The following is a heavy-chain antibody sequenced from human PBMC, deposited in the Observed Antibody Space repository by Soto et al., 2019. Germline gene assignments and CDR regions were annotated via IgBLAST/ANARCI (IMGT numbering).Heavy chain of an antibody. Sequence: GGSLRLSCAASEFTLSSCGMGWVRQAPGKGLEWVSDITDSGASTYYAASVKGRFTISRDNTKSTLYLQMNSLRAEATALYYCAKGRSYYYYYGVDVWGQGTTVTVSS. J-gene: IGHJ6*02. CDR2: ITDSGAST. CDR3: AKGRSYYYYYGVDV. V-gene: IGHV3-23*01. CDR1: EFTLSSCG.